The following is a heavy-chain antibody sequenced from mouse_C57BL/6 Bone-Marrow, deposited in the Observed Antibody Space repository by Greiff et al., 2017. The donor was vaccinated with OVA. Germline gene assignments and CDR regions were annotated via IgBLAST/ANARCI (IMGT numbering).Heavy chain of an antibody. D-gene: IGHD2-4*01. CDR2: IRSKSNNYAT. V-gene: IGHV10-1*01. J-gene: IGHJ3*01. Sequence: EVQRVESGGGLVQPKGSLKLSCAASGFSFNTYAMNWVRQAPGKGLEWVARIRSKSNNYATYYADSVKDRFTISRDDSESMLYLQMNNLKTEDTAMYYCVRQGDYDGWFAYWGQGTLVTVSA. CDR1: GFSFNTYA. CDR3: VRQGDYDGWFAY.